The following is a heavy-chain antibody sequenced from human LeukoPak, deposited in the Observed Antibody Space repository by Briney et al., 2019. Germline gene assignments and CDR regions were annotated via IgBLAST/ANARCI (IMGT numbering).Heavy chain of an antibody. CDR3: ARGYSSSWYFYYYGMDV. D-gene: IGHD6-13*01. CDR1: GGSFSGYY. CDR2: INHSGSA. Sequence: KASETLSLTCAVYGGSFSGYYWSWIRQPPGKGLEWIGEINHSGSANYNPSLKSRVTISVDTSKNQFSLKLSSVTAADTAVYYCARGYSSSWYFYYYGMDVWGQGTTVTASS. J-gene: IGHJ6*02. V-gene: IGHV4-34*01.